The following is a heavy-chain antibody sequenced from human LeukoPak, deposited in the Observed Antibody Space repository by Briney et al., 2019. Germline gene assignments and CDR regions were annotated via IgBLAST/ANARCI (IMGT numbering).Heavy chain of an antibody. CDR3: ARGTLPGDRRAFGI. D-gene: IGHD7-27*01. V-gene: IGHV4-59*01. CDR1: GGSISSYY. CDR2: IYYTGNM. J-gene: IGHJ3*02. Sequence: SETLSLTCTVSGGSISSYYWSWIRQPPGKGLEWIGYIYYTGNMNYNPSLKSRVTISVDTSKNQFSLKLSSVTAADTAVYYCARGTLPGDRRAFGIWGQGTKVTVSS.